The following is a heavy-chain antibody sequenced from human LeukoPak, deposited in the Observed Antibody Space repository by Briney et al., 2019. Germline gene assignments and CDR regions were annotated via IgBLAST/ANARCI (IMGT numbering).Heavy chain of an antibody. Sequence: SQTLSLTCAVSGGSISRGGYSWSWIRQPPGKGLEWIGYIYSTGSTYYNPSLKSRVTISADTSKNQFSLKLNSVTAADTAVYYCSREGTGNSFGAFDYWGQGTLVTVST. J-gene: IGHJ4*02. CDR1: GGSISRGGYS. D-gene: IGHD5-18*01. V-gene: IGHV4-31*11. CDR3: SREGTGNSFGAFDY. CDR2: IYSTGST.